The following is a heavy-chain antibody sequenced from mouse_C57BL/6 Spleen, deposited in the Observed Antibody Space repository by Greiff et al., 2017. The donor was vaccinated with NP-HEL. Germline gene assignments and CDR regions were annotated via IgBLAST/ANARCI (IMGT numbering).Heavy chain of an antibody. CDR3: ARGGRGFDY. CDR2: IYPSDSET. J-gene: IGHJ2*01. CDR1: GYTFTSYW. V-gene: IGHV1-61*01. Sequence: QVHVKQPGAELVRPGSSVKLSCKASGYTFTSYWMDWVKQRPGQGLEWIGNIYPSDSETHYNQKFKDKATLTVDKSSSTAYMQLSSLTSEDSAVYYCARGGRGFDYWGQGTTLTVSS.